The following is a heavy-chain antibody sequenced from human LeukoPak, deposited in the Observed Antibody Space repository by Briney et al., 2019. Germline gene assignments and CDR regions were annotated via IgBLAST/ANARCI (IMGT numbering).Heavy chain of an antibody. CDR1: GGSVSSDSYY. V-gene: IGHV4-61*01. J-gene: IGHJ5*02. CDR3: ARDLYGSGNFLPESP. Sequence: TLSLSRTVSGGSVSSDSYYRGCIRQPPGKRLEWIGYSYYSGSTNYNPSLKSRVTISVDTSKNQFSLKLSSVTAADTAVYYCARDLYGSGNFLPESPWGQGILVTVSS. D-gene: IGHD3-10*01. CDR2: SYYSGST.